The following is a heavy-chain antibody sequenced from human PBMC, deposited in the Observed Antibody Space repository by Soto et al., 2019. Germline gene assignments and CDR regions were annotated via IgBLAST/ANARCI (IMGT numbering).Heavy chain of an antibody. Sequence: PSETLSLTCTVSGGSIISGDYYWSWIRQPPGKGLEWIGYIYYSGSTYYNPSLKSRVTISVDTSKNQFSLKLSSVTAADTAVYYCARFRVEYCSSTSCSNWFDPWGQGTLVTVSS. V-gene: IGHV4-30-4*01. CDR3: ARFRVEYCSSTSCSNWFDP. D-gene: IGHD2-2*01. CDR1: GGSIISGDYY. CDR2: IYYSGST. J-gene: IGHJ5*02.